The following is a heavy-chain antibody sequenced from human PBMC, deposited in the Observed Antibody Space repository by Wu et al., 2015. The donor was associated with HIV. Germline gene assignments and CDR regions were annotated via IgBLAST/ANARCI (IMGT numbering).Heavy chain of an antibody. CDR2: LIPMYGTA. V-gene: IGHV1-69*13. J-gene: IGHJ4*02. CDR3: TGGGGRTSMDPFDF. CDR1: GATFSNYG. D-gene: IGHD5-18*01. Sequence: QVQLLQSGAEVKNPGSSVRVSCKASGATFSNYGLNWVRQAPGQGLEWVGRLIPMYGTANYAQKFQDRVTITADESTSTAYMDVSSLRSDDTAVYYCTGGGGRTSMDPFDFWGQGTLVTVSS.